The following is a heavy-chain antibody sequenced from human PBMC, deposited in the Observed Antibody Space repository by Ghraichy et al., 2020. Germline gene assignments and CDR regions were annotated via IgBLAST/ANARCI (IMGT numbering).Heavy chain of an antibody. Sequence: GGSLRLSCAASGLIFSSYAMTWVRQAPGKGLEWVSAIAGSGGNTYYADFAEGRFTISRDNSRNTLYLQMNSLRAEDTAVYYCAKEDAVSAVPDYWGQGTLVNVSS. CDR2: IAGSGGNT. V-gene: IGHV3-23*01. CDR3: AKEDAVSAVPDY. CDR1: GLIFSSYA. D-gene: IGHD2-15*01. J-gene: IGHJ4*02.